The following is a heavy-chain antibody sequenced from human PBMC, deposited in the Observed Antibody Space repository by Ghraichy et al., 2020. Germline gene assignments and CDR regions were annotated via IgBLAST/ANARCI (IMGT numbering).Heavy chain of an antibody. J-gene: IGHJ4*02. D-gene: IGHD3-16*02. CDR3: AKVAHLGELSLVGIFDY. CDR2: ISWNSGSI. V-gene: IGHV3-9*01. CDR1: GFTFDDYA. Sequence: GGSLRLSCAASGFTFDDYAMHWVRQAPGKGLEWVSGISWNSGSIGYADSVKGRFTISRDNAKNSLYLQMNSLRAEDTALYYCAKVAHLGELSLVGIFDYWGQGTLVTVSS.